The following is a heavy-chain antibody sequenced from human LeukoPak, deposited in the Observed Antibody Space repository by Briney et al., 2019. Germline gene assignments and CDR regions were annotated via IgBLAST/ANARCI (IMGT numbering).Heavy chain of an antibody. CDR3: ARDGRYCSGGSCYSGTHYGLY. V-gene: IGHV1-2*02. CDR2: INPNSGGT. Sequence: GASVKVSCKASGYTFTGYYMHWVRQAPGQGLEWTGWINPNSGGTNYAQKFQGRVTMTRDTSISTAYMELSRLRSDDTAVYYCARDGRYCSGGSCYSGTHYGLYWGQGTLVTVSS. J-gene: IGHJ4*02. CDR1: GYTFTGYY. D-gene: IGHD2-15*01.